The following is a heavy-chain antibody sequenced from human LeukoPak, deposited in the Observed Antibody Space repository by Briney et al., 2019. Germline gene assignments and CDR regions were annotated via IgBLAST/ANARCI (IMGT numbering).Heavy chain of an antibody. Sequence: GESLKISCKGSGYSFTSYWIGWVRQMPGKGLEWMGIIYPGDSDTRYSPSFQGQVTISADKSISTAYLQWSSLKASDTAMYYCARGDAYYYDSSGYYSYWGQGTLVTVSS. D-gene: IGHD3-22*01. CDR1: GYSFTSYW. J-gene: IGHJ4*02. CDR3: ARGDAYYYDSSGYYSY. CDR2: IYPGDSDT. V-gene: IGHV5-51*01.